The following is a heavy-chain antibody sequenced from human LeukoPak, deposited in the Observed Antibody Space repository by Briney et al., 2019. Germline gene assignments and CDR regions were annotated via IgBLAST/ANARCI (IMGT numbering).Heavy chain of an antibody. CDR3: ARVAAAGFAEYFQH. V-gene: IGHV7-4-1*02. D-gene: IGHD6-13*01. Sequence: ASVKVSCKASGYTFTSYAMNWVRQPPGQGLEWMGWINTNIGNPTYAQGFTGRFVFSLDTSVSTAYLQISSLKAEDTAVYYCARVAAAGFAEYFQHWGQGTLVTVSS. CDR2: INTNIGNP. CDR1: GYTFTSYA. J-gene: IGHJ1*01.